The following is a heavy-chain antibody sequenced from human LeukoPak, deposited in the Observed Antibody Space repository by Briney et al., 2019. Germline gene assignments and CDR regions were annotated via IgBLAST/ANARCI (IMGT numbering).Heavy chain of an antibody. V-gene: IGHV3-53*05. CDR2: IHSGGTT. CDR3: ARVGGFYYFDH. CDR1: GITVSTNY. D-gene: IGHD2/OR15-2a*01. J-gene: IGHJ4*02. Sequence: GGSLRLSCAASGITVSTNYMTWVRQAPGKGLEWVSVIHSGGTTSYVDSVKGRLTISRDNSKNTLYLQMNSLRAEDTAVYFCARVGGFYYFDHWGQGTLVTVSS.